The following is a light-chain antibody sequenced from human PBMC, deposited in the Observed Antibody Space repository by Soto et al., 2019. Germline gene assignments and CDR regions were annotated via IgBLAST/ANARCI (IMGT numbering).Light chain of an antibody. CDR3: QQYGSSPGT. CDR1: QSVSSSY. J-gene: IGKJ1*01. V-gene: IGKV3-20*01. CDR2: GAS. Sequence: EIVLTQSPGTLSLSPGERATLSCRASQSVSSSYLAWYQQKPGQAPRLLLYGASSRATGIPDRFSGSGSGTDFTLTISRREPKDFAVYYCQQYGSSPGTFGQVNKVEIK.